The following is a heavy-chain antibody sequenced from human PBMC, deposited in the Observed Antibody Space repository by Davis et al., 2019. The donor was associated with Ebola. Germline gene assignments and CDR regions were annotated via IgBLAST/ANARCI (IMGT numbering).Heavy chain of an antibody. D-gene: IGHD6-13*01. V-gene: IGHV3-23*01. J-gene: IGHJ6*02. Sequence: GGSLRLSCAASGFTFSNKAMTWVRQAPGKGMEWVADISGSGDRTYYADSVKGRFTISRDNSKNKLYLHMNSLRAEDTALYYCAKGPRGSQYGVDVWGQGTTVTVSS. CDR3: AKGPRGSQYGVDV. CDR2: ISGSGDRT. CDR1: GFTFSNKA.